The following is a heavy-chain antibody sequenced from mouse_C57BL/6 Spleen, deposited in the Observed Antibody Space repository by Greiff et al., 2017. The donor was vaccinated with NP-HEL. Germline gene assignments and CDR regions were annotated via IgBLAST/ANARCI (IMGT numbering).Heavy chain of an antibody. D-gene: IGHD2-3*01. CDR2: IYPGDGDT. CDR1: GYAFSSYW. V-gene: IGHV1-80*01. CDR3: ARSYDGYYYAMDY. J-gene: IGHJ4*01. Sequence: VQLQQSGAELVKPGASVKISCKASGYAFSSYWMNWVKQRPGKGLEWIGQIYPGDGDTNYNGKFKGKATLTADKSSSTAYMQLSSLNSEDSAVYFCARSYDGYYYAMDYWGQGTSVTVSS.